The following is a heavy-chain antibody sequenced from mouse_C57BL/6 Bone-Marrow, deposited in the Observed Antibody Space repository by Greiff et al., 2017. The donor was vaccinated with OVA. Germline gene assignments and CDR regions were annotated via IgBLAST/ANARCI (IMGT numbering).Heavy chain of an antibody. D-gene: IGHD1-1*01. V-gene: IGHV3-6*01. CDR1: GYSITSGYY. J-gene: IGHJ2*01. CDR3: ARDRGYYGSSRDYFDY. CDR2: ISYDGSN. Sequence: EVQLQESGPGLVKPSQSLSLTCSVTGYSITSGYYWNWIRQFPGNKLEWMGYISYDGSNNYNPSLKNRISITRDTSKNQFFLKLNSVTTEDTATYYCARDRGYYGSSRDYFDYWGQGTTLTVSS.